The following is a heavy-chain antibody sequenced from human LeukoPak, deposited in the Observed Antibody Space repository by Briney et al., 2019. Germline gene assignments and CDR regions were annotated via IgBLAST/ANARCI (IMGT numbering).Heavy chain of an antibody. J-gene: IGHJ5*02. Sequence: GGSLRLSCAASGFTFSSYGMHWVRQAPGTGLEWVAFIRSDGSNKNYADSVKGRFTISRDNSKNTLYLQMNSLRAEDTAVYYCAKVPAYSSSSIDPWGQGTLVTVSS. CDR1: GFTFSSYG. D-gene: IGHD6-6*01. CDR2: IRSDGSNK. V-gene: IGHV3-30*02. CDR3: AKVPAYSSSSIDP.